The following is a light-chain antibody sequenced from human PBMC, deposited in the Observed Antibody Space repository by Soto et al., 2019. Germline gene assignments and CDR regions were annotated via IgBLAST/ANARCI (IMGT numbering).Light chain of an antibody. CDR2: GAS. J-gene: IGKJ2*01. CDR3: LQFGNSPYT. Sequence: EIVLTQSPGTLSLSPGERATLSCRASQSVSSSYLAWYQQKPGQTPRLLIYGASSRATGIPDRFSGSGSGTAFNLHISRLKPEDFAVYYCLQFGNSPYTFGHGTMLDIK. V-gene: IGKV3-20*01. CDR1: QSVSSSY.